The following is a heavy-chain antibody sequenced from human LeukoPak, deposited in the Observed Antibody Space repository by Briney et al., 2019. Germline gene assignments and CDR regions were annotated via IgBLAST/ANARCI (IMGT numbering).Heavy chain of an antibody. D-gene: IGHD1-26*01. CDR3: ARVNQGRSGYFQH. V-gene: IGHV3-21*01. Sequence: GGSLRLSCAASGFTFSSYTMNWVRQAPGKGLEWVSSISSSSSHIYYADSVKGRFTVSRDNAKNSLYLQMNSLRAEDTAVYYCARVNQGRSGYFQHWGQGTLVTVSS. CDR1: GFTFSSYT. CDR2: ISSSSSHI. J-gene: IGHJ1*01.